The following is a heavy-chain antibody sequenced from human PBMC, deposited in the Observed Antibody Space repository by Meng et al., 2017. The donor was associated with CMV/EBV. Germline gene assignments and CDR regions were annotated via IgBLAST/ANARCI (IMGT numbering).Heavy chain of an antibody. J-gene: IGHJ6*02. D-gene: IGHD1-26*01. CDR3: ARDDRSGSYYDYYYYGMDV. Sequence: GESLKISCAASGFTSSSYSMNWVRQAPGKGLEWVSSISSSSSYIYYADSVKGRFTISRDNAKNSLYLQMNSLRAEDTAVYYCARDDRSGSYYDYYYYGMDVWGQGTTVTVSS. V-gene: IGHV3-21*01. CDR2: ISSSSSYI. CDR1: GFTSSSYS.